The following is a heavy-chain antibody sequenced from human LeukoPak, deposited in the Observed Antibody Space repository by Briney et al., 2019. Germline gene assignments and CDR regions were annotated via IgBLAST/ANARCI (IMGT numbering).Heavy chain of an antibody. CDR1: GYTFTGYY. D-gene: IGHD1-1*01. V-gene: IGHV1-2*02. CDR3: ARDLGNWNDEGDNWFAP. Sequence: ASVTVSCMGSGYTFTGYYMHWVRQAPGQGLDGMGWINPNSGGTNYAQKFQGRVTMTRDTSISTAYMELSRLRSDDTAVYYCARDLGNWNDEGDNWFAPWGQGTLVTVSS. J-gene: IGHJ5*02. CDR2: INPNSGGT.